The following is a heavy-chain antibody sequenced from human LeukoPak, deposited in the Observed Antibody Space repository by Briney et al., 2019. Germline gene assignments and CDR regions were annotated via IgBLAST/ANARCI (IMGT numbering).Heavy chain of an antibody. D-gene: IGHD5-24*01. CDR2: ISSGSSHI. V-gene: IGHV3-21*01. Sequence: GGSLRLSCAASGFTFSTHSMSWVRQSPGKGLEWVSSISSGSSHIYYADSMKGRFTISRDNARNSLFLQMNSLRAEDTAVYYCVRDFRTQLDGYSPPYHFDYWGQGALVTVSS. CDR1: GFTFSTHS. J-gene: IGHJ4*02. CDR3: VRDFRTQLDGYSPPYHFDY.